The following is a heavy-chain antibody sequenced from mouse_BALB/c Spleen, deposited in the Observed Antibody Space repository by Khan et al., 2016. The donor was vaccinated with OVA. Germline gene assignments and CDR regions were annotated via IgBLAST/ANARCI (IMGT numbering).Heavy chain of an antibody. CDR1: GYTFINYW. D-gene: IGHD1-1*01. CDR2: INPSTGYT. Sequence: VQLQQSGAELAKPGASVKMSCKASGYTFINYWILWVKQRPGQGLEWIGYINPSTGYTEYNQNFKDKATLTADKSSSTAYMQLSSRTSEDSAGYYCARRGLRWDFDYWGQGTTLTVSS. CDR3: ARRGLRWDFDY. V-gene: IGHV1-7*01. J-gene: IGHJ2*01.